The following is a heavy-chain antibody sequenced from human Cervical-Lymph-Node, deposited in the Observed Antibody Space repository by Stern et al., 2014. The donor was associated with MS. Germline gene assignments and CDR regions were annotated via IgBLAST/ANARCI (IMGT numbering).Heavy chain of an antibody. CDR1: GYTFTHYY. CDR3: AQASPAAGRGPNSGFQL. Sequence: VQLVESGAEMKKPGASVKVSCKASGYTFTHYYMQWVRQAPGQGLEWMGRINPHSGGPTNAQSFHGKVNMTSDPSSRPDSMELSRRASDDTAVYYCAQASPAAGRGPNSGFQLWGQGTLVIVSS. J-gene: IGHJ1*01. CDR2: INPHSGGP. V-gene: IGHV1-2*06. D-gene: IGHD6-13*01.